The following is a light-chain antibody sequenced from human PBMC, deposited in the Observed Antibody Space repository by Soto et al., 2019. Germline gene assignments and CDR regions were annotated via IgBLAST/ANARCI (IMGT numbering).Light chain of an antibody. CDR3: QQSYLTPFT. CDR1: QSISTY. V-gene: IGKV1-39*01. J-gene: IGKJ3*01. CDR2: AAS. Sequence: DIQMTQSPSSLSAFVGDRVTITCRASQSISTYLNWYQQRPGQAPKLLIYAASSLQSGVPSRFSGSGSGTDFTLTISSLQPEDFATYYCQQSYLTPFTFGPGTKVDIK.